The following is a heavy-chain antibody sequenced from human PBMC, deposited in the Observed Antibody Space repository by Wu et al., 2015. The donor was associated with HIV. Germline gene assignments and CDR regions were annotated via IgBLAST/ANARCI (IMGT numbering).Heavy chain of an antibody. CDR2: IIPIIGTE. V-gene: IGHV1-69*11. D-gene: IGHD3-22*01. Sequence: QVQLVQSGAEVKKPGSSVKVSCKASVDTFNNYAISWVRQASGQGLEWMGRIIPIIGTENYAQKFQARVTITADESTSTAYMEISSLKSEDTAVYYCTRDRVYDSSGYYHVQGDAFDFWGQGTMVTVSS. CDR1: VDTFNNYA. J-gene: IGHJ3*01. CDR3: TRDRVYDSSGYYHVQGDAFDF.